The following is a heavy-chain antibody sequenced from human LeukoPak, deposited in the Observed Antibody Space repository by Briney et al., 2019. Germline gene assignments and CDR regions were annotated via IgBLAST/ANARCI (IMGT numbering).Heavy chain of an antibody. Sequence: KASETLSLTCTVSGGSIISNTWSWIRQPAGKGLKWIGRIYTSGSTNYNPSLKSRVTMSVDTSKNQFSLKLSSVTAADTAVYYCARVGYGDYGGVDPWGQGTLVTVSS. CDR3: ARVGYGDYGGVDP. V-gene: IGHV4-4*07. J-gene: IGHJ5*02. CDR2: IYTSGST. CDR1: GGSIISNT. D-gene: IGHD4-17*01.